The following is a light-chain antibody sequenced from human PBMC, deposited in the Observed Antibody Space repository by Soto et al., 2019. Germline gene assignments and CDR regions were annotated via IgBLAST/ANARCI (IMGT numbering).Light chain of an antibody. CDR3: QQLNSYPLT. Sequence: DIQLTQSRSFLSASVGDRVTITFRASQGIYSYLAWYQQKPGKAPKLLIYAASTLQSGVPSRFSGSGSGTEFTLTISSLQPEYFATYYCQQLNSYPLTFGGGTKVDIK. CDR2: AAS. J-gene: IGKJ4*01. CDR1: QGIYSY. V-gene: IGKV1-9*01.